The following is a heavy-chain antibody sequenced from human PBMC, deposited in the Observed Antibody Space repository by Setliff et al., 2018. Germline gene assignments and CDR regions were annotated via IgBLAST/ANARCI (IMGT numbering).Heavy chain of an antibody. D-gene: IGHD6-19*01. CDR1: GYTFTNYW. Sequence: GESLKISCKSSGYTFTNYWIGWVRQMPGKGLEWMGIIYPDDSDARYSPSFRGQVTISVDKSISTAYLQWSSLKASDTAMYYCARQAVAGNDAFDIWGQGTMVTVS. V-gene: IGHV5-51*01. CDR2: IYPDDSDA. CDR3: ARQAVAGNDAFDI. J-gene: IGHJ3*02.